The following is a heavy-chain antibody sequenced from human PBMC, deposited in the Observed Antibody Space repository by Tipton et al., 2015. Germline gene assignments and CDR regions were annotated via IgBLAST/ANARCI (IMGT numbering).Heavy chain of an antibody. CDR1: GFTFNSYG. D-gene: IGHD2/OR15-2a*01. CDR3: AKDQYRTLRGYYALDV. J-gene: IGHJ6*02. V-gene: IGHV3-30*18. CDR2: ISYDGTNK. Sequence: SLRLSCVGSGFTFNSYGMHWVRQAPGKGLEWVAVISYDGTNKYYADSVKGRFTISRDNSKNTLYLHMSSLRAEDTAVYYCAKDQYRTLRGYYALDVWGQGTTVTVSS.